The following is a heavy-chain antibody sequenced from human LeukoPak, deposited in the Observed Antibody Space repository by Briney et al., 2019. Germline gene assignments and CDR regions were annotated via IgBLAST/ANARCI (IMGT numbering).Heavy chain of an antibody. CDR3: ARDPTYYDILTGTHYFDY. D-gene: IGHD3-9*01. CDR2: ISYDGSNK. Sequence: GGSLRLSCAASGFTFSSYAMHWVRQAPGKGLEWVAVISYDGSNKYYADSVKGRFTISRDNSKNTLYLQMNSLRAEDTAVYYCARDPTYYDILTGTHYFDYWGQGTLVTVSS. V-gene: IGHV3-30-3*01. J-gene: IGHJ4*02. CDR1: GFTFSSYA.